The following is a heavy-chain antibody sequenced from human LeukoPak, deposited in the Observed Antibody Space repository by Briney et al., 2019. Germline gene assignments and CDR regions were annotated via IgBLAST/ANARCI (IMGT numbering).Heavy chain of an antibody. CDR3: AKDLRFRGDTSGYYFHY. CDR2: IYSSDKT. Sequence: GGSLRLSCAASGITVSTNYMNWVRQAPGKGLEWVSVIYSSDKTNYADSVKGRFTISRDNSKTTLYLQMNSLRAEDTAIYYCAKDLRFRGDTSGYYFHYWGQGNLVSVSS. V-gene: IGHV3-66*03. CDR1: GITVSTNY. D-gene: IGHD3-22*01. J-gene: IGHJ1*01.